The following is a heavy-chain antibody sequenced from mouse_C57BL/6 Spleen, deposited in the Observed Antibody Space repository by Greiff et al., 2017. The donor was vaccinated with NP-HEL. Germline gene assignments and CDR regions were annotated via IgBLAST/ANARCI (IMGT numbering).Heavy chain of an antibody. CDR3: TTYGSDRYYFDY. J-gene: IGHJ2*01. CDR1: GFNIKDYY. CDR2: IDPEDGDT. V-gene: IGHV14-1*01. Sequence: EVQLQQSGAEPVRPGASVKLSCTASGFNIKDYYMHWVKQRPEQGLEWIGRIDPEDGDTEYAPKFQGKATMTADTSSNTAYLQLSSLTSEDTAVYYCTTYGSDRYYFDYWGQGTTLTVSS. D-gene: IGHD1-1*01.